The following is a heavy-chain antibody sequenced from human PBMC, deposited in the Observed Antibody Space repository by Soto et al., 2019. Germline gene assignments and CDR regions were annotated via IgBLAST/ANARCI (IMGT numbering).Heavy chain of an antibody. CDR3: ASCLAEYDSVWERYRYTGIDS. J-gene: IGHJ4*02. CDR2: MNPNSGNT. Sequence: ASVKVSCKASGYTFTNYDINWVRQATGRGHERMGWMNPNSGNTGYAQKFQGRVTMTRNTSITTAYMEVSSLRSEDTAVYYCASCLAEYDSVWERYRYTGIDSWGLGTLVTVSS. V-gene: IGHV1-8*01. D-gene: IGHD3-16*02. CDR1: GYTFTNYD.